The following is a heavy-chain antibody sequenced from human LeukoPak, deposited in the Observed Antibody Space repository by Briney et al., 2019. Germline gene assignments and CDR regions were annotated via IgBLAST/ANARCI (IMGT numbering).Heavy chain of an antibody. CDR3: ARIGRPQPVPVY. CDR2: ISYDGSNK. V-gene: IGHV3-30*04. D-gene: IGHD6-13*01. Sequence: QPGRSLRLSCAASGFTFSSYAMHWVRQAPGKGLGWVAVISYDGSNKYYADSVKGRFTISRDNSKNTLYLQMNSLRAEDTAVYYCARIGRPQPVPVYWGQGTLVTVSS. J-gene: IGHJ4*02. CDR1: GFTFSSYA.